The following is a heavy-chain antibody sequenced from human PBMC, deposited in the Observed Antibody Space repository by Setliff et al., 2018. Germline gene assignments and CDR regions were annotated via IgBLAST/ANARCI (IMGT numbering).Heavy chain of an antibody. Sequence: SGPTLVNPTQTLTLTCTFSGFSLNTSGMRVSWIRQPPGKAPEWLARIDWDDDKFYSTSLKTRLTISKDTSKKQVVLTMTNMDPVDTATYYCARISASSSHFDYWGPGTLVTVSS. D-gene: IGHD6-13*01. V-gene: IGHV2-70*04. CDR3: ARISASSSHFDY. CDR2: IDWDDDK. J-gene: IGHJ4*02. CDR1: GFSLNTSGMR.